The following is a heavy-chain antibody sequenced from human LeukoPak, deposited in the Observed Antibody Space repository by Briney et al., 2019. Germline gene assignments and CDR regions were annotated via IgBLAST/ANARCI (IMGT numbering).Heavy chain of an antibody. CDR1: GFTFSSYW. J-gene: IGHJ4*02. CDR2: IKQDGSEK. V-gene: IGHV3-7*01. D-gene: IGHD2-15*01. CDR3: ARAPYCSGGSCYSPFDY. Sequence: PGGSLRLSCAASGFTFSSYWMSWVRQAPGKGLEWVANIKQDGSEKYYVDSVKGRFTISRDNAKNSLYLRMNSLRAEDTAVYYCARAPYCSGGSCYSPFDYWGQGTLVTVSS.